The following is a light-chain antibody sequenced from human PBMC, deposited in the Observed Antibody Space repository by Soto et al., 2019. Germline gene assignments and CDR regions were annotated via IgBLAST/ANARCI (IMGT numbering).Light chain of an antibody. CDR1: SSDVGGYNY. Sequence: QSALTQPASVSGSPGQSITISCTGTSSDVGGYNYVSWYQQHPGKAPKLMIYDVSNRPSGVSSRFSGSKSGNTASLSISGLQAEDEADYYCCSYAGSRYVFGTGTKVTVL. V-gene: IGLV2-14*01. J-gene: IGLJ1*01. CDR2: DVS. CDR3: CSYAGSRYV.